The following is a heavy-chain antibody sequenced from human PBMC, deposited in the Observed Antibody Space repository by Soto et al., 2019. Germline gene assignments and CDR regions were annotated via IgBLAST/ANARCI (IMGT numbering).Heavy chain of an antibody. Sequence: TLSLTCTVSGGSISSGGYYWSWIRQHPGKGLEWIGYIYYSGSTYYNPSLKSRVTISVDTSKNQLSLKLSSVTAADTAVYYCARGITMVPFDYWGQGTMVTVYS. V-gene: IGHV4-31*03. CDR2: IYYSGST. CDR3: ARGITMVPFDY. J-gene: IGHJ4*02. D-gene: IGHD3-10*01. CDR1: GGSISSGGYY.